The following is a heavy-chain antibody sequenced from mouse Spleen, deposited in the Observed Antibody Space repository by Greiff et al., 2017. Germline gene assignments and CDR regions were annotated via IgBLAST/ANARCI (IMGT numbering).Heavy chain of an antibody. Sequence: EVKVVESGGGLVKPGGSLKLSCAASGFTFSDYGMHWVRQAPEKGLEWVAYISSGSSTIYYADTVKGRFTISRDNAKNTLFLQMTSLRSEDTAMYYCARPQLGGFAYWGQGTLVTVSA. D-gene: IGHD4-1*02. V-gene: IGHV5-17*01. CDR1: GFTFSDYG. J-gene: IGHJ3*01. CDR2: ISSGSSTI. CDR3: ARPQLGGFAY.